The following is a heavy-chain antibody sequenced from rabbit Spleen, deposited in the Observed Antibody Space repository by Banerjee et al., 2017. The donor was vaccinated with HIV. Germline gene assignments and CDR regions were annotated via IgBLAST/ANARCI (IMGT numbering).Heavy chain of an antibody. CDR1: GIDFSSWYY. CDR3: ARDLDGVIGWNFGW. V-gene: IGHV1S40*01. D-gene: IGHD4-1*01. Sequence: QSLEESGGGLVKPGGTLTLTCKVSGIDFSSWYYMCWVRQPPGKGPERIACIGAGVSYTTYYAPWAKGRFTISKTSSTTVTLQMTSLTAADTATYFCARDLDGVIGWNFGWWGQGTLVTVS. CDR2: IGAGVSYTT. J-gene: IGHJ3*01.